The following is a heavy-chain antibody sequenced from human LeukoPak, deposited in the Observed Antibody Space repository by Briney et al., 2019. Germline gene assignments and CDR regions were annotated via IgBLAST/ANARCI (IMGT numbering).Heavy chain of an antibody. Sequence: PGGSLRLSCAASGFTFSSYWMHWVRQAPGKGLVWVSRINSDGSGTSYADSVKGRFTISRDNAKNTLYLQMNSLRAEDTAVYYCARAKRTVTSRGIFYGMDVWGQGTTVTVSS. CDR3: ARAKRTVTSRGIFYGMDV. J-gene: IGHJ6*02. D-gene: IGHD4-17*01. CDR1: GFTFSSYW. V-gene: IGHV3-74*01. CDR2: INSDGSGT.